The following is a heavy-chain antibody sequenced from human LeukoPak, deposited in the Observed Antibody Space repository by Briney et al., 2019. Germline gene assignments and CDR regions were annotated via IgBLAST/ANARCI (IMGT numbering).Heavy chain of an antibody. Sequence: GGSLRLSFAASGFTVSSNYMSWVRQAPGKGLEWVSVIYSGGSTYYADSVKGRFTISRDNAKNSLYLQMNSLRAEDTAVYYCARNRHAIGSSRKPYYFDYWGQGTLVTVSS. CDR2: IYSGGST. CDR3: ARNRHAIGSSRKPYYFDY. CDR1: GFTVSSNY. D-gene: IGHD1-14*01. J-gene: IGHJ4*02. V-gene: IGHV3-53*01.